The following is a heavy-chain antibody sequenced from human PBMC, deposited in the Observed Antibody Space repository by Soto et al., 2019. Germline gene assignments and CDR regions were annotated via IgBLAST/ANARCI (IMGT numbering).Heavy chain of an antibody. CDR1: GYTFTRYG. D-gene: IGHD2-8*01. CDR3: AKNGHPPYYYYGMDV. CDR2: ISGYNGDT. Sequence: QGPLVQSGGEVKKPGASVKVSCKASGYTFTRYGISWVRQAPGQGLEWMGWISGYNGDTKYAQKFQGRVTMTVDTSTTTAYMELRSLTSDDRAVYYCAKNGHPPYYYYGMDVWGQGTTVTVSS. J-gene: IGHJ6*02. V-gene: IGHV1-18*01.